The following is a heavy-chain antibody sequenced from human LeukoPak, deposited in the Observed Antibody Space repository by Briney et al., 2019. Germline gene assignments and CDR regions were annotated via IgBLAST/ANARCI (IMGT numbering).Heavy chain of an antibody. J-gene: IGHJ5*02. Sequence: GGSLRLSCAASGFTFSSYWMSWVRQAPGKGLEWVPNIKQDGSEKYYVDSVKGRLTISRDNAKNSLYLQMNSLRAEDTAVYYCARAGHYMYNWFDPWGQGTLVTVSS. V-gene: IGHV3-7*01. CDR2: IKQDGSEK. CDR1: GFTFSSYW. D-gene: IGHD4-11*01. CDR3: ARAGHYMYNWFDP.